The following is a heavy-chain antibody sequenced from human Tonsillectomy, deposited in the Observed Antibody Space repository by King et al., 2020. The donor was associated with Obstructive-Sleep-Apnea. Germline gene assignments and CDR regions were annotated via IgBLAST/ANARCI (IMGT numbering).Heavy chain of an antibody. V-gene: IGHV3-7*03. J-gene: IGHJ2*01. CDR2: IKEDGSEK. CDR3: ASVSVGYNWSYESWYFDL. CDR1: GFTFPRR. Sequence: VQLVESGGTLVQPGGSLKVSCVVSGFTFPRRMSWVRQAPGKGLQWVGYIKEDGSEKYYVDSVKGRFSISRDNAENSVYLQMNNLRVDDTAVYYCASVSVGYNWSYESWYFDLWGRGTLVTVSS. D-gene: IGHD1-7*01.